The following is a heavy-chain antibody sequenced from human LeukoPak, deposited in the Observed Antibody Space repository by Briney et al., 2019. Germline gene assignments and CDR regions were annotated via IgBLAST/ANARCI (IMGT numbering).Heavy chain of an antibody. CDR3: ARGRQQLVAYFDY. Sequence: GSSVKVSCKASGGTFSSYAISWVRQAPGQGLEWMGGIIPIFGTANYAQKFQGKVTITTDESTSTAYMELSSLRSEDTAVYYCARGRQQLVAYFDYWGQGTLVTVSS. CDR2: IIPIFGTA. CDR1: GGTFSSYA. J-gene: IGHJ4*02. D-gene: IGHD6-13*01. V-gene: IGHV1-69*05.